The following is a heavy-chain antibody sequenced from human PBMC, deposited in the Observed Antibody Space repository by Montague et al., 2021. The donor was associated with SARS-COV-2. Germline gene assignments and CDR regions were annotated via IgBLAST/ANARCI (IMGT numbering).Heavy chain of an antibody. CDR2: IYGDDDK. V-gene: IGHV2-5*02. D-gene: IGHD3-10*01. CDR1: GFSLSTSGVG. J-gene: IGHJ4*02. CDR3: AHSNGGSGSYLYFDY. Sequence: PALVKPTQTLTLTCTFSGFSLSTSGVGVGWIRQPPGKALEWLALIYGDDDKRYSPSLKSRLTITKDTSKNQVVLTMTNMDPVDTATFYYAHSNGGSGSYLYFDYWGQGTLVTVSS.